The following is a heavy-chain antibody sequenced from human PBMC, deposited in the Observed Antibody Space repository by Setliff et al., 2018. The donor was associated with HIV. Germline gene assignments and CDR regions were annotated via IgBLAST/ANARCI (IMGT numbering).Heavy chain of an antibody. J-gene: IGHJ4*02. Sequence: GGSLRLSCAASEFTFSSYAMHWVRQAAGKGLEWVAVIWYDGSIEYYIDSVKGRFTISRDNSKSTLYLQMTNLRAEDTALYFCAKGAGPNTLAEPFDSWGQGTLVTVSS. V-gene: IGHV3-33*08. CDR1: EFTFSSYA. CDR3: AKGAGPNTLAEPFDS. CDR2: IWYDGSIE. D-gene: IGHD2-15*01.